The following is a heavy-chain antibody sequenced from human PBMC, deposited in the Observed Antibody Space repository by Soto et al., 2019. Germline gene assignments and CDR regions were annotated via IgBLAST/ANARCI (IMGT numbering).Heavy chain of an antibody. CDR3: ARGSAAKRYFDL. J-gene: IGHJ2*01. Sequence: QVQLQESGPGLVKPSQTLSLMCTVSGAPISGGDYHWSWIRQPPGKGLEWIGYIFPSGATHYNSSLGXRITMSVETSKSHFSLKLTSVTAADTAVYFCARGSAAKRYFDLWGRGTLVTVSS. V-gene: IGHV4-30-4*01. D-gene: IGHD5-18*01. CDR2: IFPSGAT. CDR1: GAPISGGDYH.